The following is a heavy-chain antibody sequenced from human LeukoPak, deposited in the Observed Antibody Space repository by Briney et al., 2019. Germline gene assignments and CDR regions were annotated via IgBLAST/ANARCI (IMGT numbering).Heavy chain of an antibody. V-gene: IGHV4-59*12. CDR2: IYYSGST. Sequence: TASETLSLTCTVSGGSISSYYWNWIRQPPGKGLEWIGYIYYSGSTNYNPSLKSRVTISVDTSKNQFSLKLSSVTAADTAVYYCARGHKSRRIQLWSTMDVWGKGTTVTASS. CDR1: GGSISSYY. CDR3: ARGHKSRRIQLWSTMDV. J-gene: IGHJ6*03. D-gene: IGHD5-18*01.